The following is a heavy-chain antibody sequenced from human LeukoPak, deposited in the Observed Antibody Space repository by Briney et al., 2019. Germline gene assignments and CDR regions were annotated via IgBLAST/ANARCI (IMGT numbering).Heavy chain of an antibody. D-gene: IGHD2-2*01. CDR3: ARSYCSSTSCVNNWFDP. V-gene: IGHV4-31*03. J-gene: IGHJ5*02. CDR2: IYHSGST. Sequence: PSETLSLTCTVSGGSISSGGYYWSWIRQHPGKGLEWIGYIYHSGSTYYNPSLKSRVTISVDASKNQFSLKLSSVTAADTAVYYCARSYCSSTSCVNNWFDPWGQGTLVTVSS. CDR1: GGSISSGGYY.